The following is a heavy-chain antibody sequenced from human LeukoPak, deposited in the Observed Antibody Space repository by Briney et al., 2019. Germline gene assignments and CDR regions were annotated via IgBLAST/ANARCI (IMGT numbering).Heavy chain of an antibody. CDR2: INPNNGVT. V-gene: IGHV1-2*06. CDR3: ARGHDNWFDP. Sequence: ASVKVSCKASGYSFTRYYLHWVRQAPGQGLEWMGRINPNNGVTTYAQKFQDRVTMTRDTSISTAYMELSRLTSDDSAVYYCARGHDNWFDPWGQGTLVIVSS. CDR1: GYSFTRYY. J-gene: IGHJ5*02.